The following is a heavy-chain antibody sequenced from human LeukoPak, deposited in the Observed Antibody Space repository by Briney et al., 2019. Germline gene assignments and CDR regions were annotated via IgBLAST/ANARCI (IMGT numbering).Heavy chain of an antibody. CDR1: GFTFRSYT. CDR2: ISTRSNYI. Sequence: GGSLRLSCAASGFTFRSYTLNWVRQAPGKGLEWVSSISTRSNYIYNADSVKGRFTISRDNAKNSLYLQMNSLRAEDTAVYYCARVRYGDDAFDIWGQGTMVTVSS. CDR3: ARVRYGDDAFDI. J-gene: IGHJ3*02. V-gene: IGHV3-21*01. D-gene: IGHD5-18*01.